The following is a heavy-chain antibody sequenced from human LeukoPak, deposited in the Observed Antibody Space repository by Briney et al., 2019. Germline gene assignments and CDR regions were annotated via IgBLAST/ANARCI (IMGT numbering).Heavy chain of an antibody. CDR3: ARVVITRGFDY. CDR1: GFTFSSYS. CDR2: ISSSSYI. D-gene: IGHD3-22*01. Sequence: GGSLRLSCAASGFTFSSYSMNWVRQAPGKGLEWISSISSSSYIYYADSVKGRFTISRENAKNSLYLQMNSLRAEDTAVYYCARVVITRGFDYWGQGTLVTVSS. J-gene: IGHJ4*02. V-gene: IGHV3-21*01.